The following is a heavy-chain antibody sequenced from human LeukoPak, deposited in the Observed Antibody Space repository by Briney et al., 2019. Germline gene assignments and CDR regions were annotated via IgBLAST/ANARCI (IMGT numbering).Heavy chain of an antibody. J-gene: IGHJ4*02. Sequence: GGSLGLSCAASGFTFSSYSMNWVRQAPGKGLEWVSSISSSSYIYYADSVKGRFTISRDNAKNSLYLQMNSLRAEDTAVYYCARVSPLPYYFDYWGQGTLVTVSS. V-gene: IGHV3-21*01. CDR3: ARVSPLPYYFDY. CDR2: ISSSSYI. CDR1: GFTFSSYS.